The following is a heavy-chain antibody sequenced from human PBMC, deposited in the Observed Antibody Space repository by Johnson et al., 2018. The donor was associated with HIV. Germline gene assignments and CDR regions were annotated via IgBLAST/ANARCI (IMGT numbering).Heavy chain of an antibody. Sequence: QVQLVESGGGVVQPGRSLRLSCAASGFTFSSYGMHWVRQAPGKGLEWVAVISNDGRNKDYADSVKGRFTISRDNSKNTLYLQMNSLRAEDTALYYCAKDLGEYHAFDLWGQGTKVTISS. CDR1: GFTFSSYG. J-gene: IGHJ3*01. D-gene: IGHD3-16*01. CDR3: AKDLGEYHAFDL. CDR2: ISNDGRNK. V-gene: IGHV3-30*18.